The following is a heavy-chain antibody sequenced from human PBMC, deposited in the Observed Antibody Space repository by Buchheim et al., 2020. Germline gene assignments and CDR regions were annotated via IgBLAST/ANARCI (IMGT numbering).Heavy chain of an antibody. D-gene: IGHD3-9*01. CDR1: GADISRGNW. Sequence: QVQLEESGPGLVKPSGTLSLTCAVSGADISRGNWWSWVRQPPGRGLEWIGEIYHGGTTNYNPSLQSRVPISLDQSKNQFSLNLRSVTAADTAVYFCARVTDILNGYYVDYWGQGT. CDR2: IYHGGTT. V-gene: IGHV4-4*02. CDR3: ARVTDILNGYYVDY. J-gene: IGHJ4*02.